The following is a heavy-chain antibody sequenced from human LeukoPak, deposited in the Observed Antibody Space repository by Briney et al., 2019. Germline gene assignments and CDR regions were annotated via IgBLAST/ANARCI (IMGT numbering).Heavy chain of an antibody. CDR2: IYYSGST. CDR1: GDSISTSY. CDR3: ARRAGAVDEAINHCFDY. Sequence: SETLSLTCTVSGDSISTSYWSWIRQPPGKGLEWIGYIYYSGSTNYSPSLKSRVTISGDTSKNQFSLKLRSVTAADTAVYYCARRAGAVDEAINHCFDYWGQGTLVAVSS. V-gene: IGHV4-59*01. D-gene: IGHD5-18*01. J-gene: IGHJ4*02.